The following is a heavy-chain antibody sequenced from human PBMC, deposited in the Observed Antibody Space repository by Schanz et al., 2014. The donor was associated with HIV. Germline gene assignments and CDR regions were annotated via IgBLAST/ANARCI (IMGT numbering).Heavy chain of an antibody. CDR1: GFTYRNYG. CDR2: IWVDGTSK. D-gene: IGHD3-16*01. Sequence: QEQLVESGGGVVQPGRSLRLSCAASGFTYRNYGMHWVRQAPGKGLEGVAVIWVDGTSKFYADSVKGRFIISRDNSRNTLFLQMDSLRVDDTAVYYCAQMGAFAAFDIWGHGTVVTVSS. J-gene: IGHJ3*02. CDR3: AQMGAFAAFDI. V-gene: IGHV3-33*03.